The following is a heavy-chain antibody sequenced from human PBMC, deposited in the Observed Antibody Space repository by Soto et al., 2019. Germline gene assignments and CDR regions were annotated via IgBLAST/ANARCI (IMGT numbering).Heavy chain of an antibody. CDR2: IYYSGST. D-gene: IGHD1-1*01. CDR1: GGSLSSYY. J-gene: IGHJ4*02. V-gene: IGHV4-59*08. CDR3: ARRWGTTFDY. Sequence: SETLSLTCTVSGGSLSSYYWSWIRQPPGKGLEWIGYIYYSGSTNYNPSLKSRVTISVDTSKNQFSLKLSSVTAADTAVYYCARRWGTTFDYWGQGTLVTVSS.